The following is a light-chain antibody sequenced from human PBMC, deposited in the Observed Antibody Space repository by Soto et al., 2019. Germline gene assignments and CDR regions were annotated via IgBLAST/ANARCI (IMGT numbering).Light chain of an antibody. CDR3: QQTDTIPRT. Sequence: DIQMTQSPSSLSASVGDRVTITCRASQSIASRLNWYQQKPGSAPKLLLYGASTLESGVPSRFSGSGAGTDFTLTVSSLQVEDFATYSCQQTDTIPRTFGQGTKVDVK. V-gene: IGKV1-39*01. CDR2: GAS. J-gene: IGKJ1*01. CDR1: QSIASR.